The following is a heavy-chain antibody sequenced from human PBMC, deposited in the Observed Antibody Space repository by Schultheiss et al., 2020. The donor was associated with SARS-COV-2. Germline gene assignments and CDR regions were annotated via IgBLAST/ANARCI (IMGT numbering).Heavy chain of an antibody. Sequence: GGSLRLSCAASGFTFSRYWMHWVRQTPGKGLVWVSRINSDGSSTSYADFAKGRFTISRDNAKNTLYLQMNSLRVEDTALYYCARDRIVGLDLYSWGQGSLVTVSS. V-gene: IGHV3-74*01. D-gene: IGHD1-26*01. CDR3: ARDRIVGLDLYS. J-gene: IGHJ4*02. CDR1: GFTFSRYW. CDR2: INSDGSST.